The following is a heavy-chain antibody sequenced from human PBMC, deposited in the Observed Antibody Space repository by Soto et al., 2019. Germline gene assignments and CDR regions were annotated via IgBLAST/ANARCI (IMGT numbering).Heavy chain of an antibody. J-gene: IGHJ2*01. Sequence: PGGSLRLSCAASGFTFSSYAMSWVRQAPGKGLEWVSAISGSGGSTYYADSVKGRFTISRDNSRNTLYLQLGSLRAEDTALYYCARTNWSFDVWGRGTLVTVSS. D-gene: IGHD1-7*01. V-gene: IGHV3-23*01. CDR1: GFTFSSYA. CDR2: ISGSGGST. CDR3: ARTNWSFDV.